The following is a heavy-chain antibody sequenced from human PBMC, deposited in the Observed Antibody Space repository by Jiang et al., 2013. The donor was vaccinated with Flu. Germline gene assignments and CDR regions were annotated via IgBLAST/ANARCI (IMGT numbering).Heavy chain of an antibody. CDR2: IYSSGST. Sequence: GLVKPSETLSLTCTVSGDSMSSYFWSWIRQPPGKGLEWIGYIYSSGSTNYNPSLKSRVTISVDTSKNQFSLKLSSVTAADTAVYYCARESGSYYYYGMDVWGQGTTVTVSS. V-gene: IGHV4-59*01. J-gene: IGHJ6*02. CDR1: GDSMSSYF. D-gene: IGHD3-3*01. CDR3: ARESGSYYYYGMDV.